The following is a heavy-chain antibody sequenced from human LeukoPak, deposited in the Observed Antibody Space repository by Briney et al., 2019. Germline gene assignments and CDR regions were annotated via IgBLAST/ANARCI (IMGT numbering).Heavy chain of an antibody. CDR2: IDSSSAYI. J-gene: IGHJ4*02. CDR3: ARDTSQSNTVTYFDY. D-gene: IGHD4-11*01. V-gene: IGHV3-21*01. CDR1: GLTFSSSG. Sequence: GGSLRLSCAASGLTFSSSGMNWVRQSPGKGLEWVSSIDSSSAYIYYADSVKGRFTISRDNAKNSLYLQMNSLRAEDTAVYYCARDTSQSNTVTYFDYWGQGTLVTVSS.